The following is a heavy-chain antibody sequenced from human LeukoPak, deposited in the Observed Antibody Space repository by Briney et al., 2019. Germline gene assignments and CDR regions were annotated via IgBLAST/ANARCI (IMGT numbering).Heavy chain of an antibody. D-gene: IGHD3-10*01. CDR2: IYTNGNT. Sequence: SETLSLTCTVSGGSISSGSYYWSWIRQPAGTGLEWIGHIYTNGNTNFNPSLKSRVTISVDTSKNQFSLNLNSVTAADTAVYYCARSGTYYNNWFDPWGQGTLVIVSS. CDR3: ARSGTYYNNWFDP. J-gene: IGHJ5*02. V-gene: IGHV4-61*09. CDR1: GGSISSGSYY.